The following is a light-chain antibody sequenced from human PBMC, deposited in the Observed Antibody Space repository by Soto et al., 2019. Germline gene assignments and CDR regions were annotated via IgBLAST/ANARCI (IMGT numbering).Light chain of an antibody. CDR2: GAS. Sequence: EIVMTQSPVTLSVSPGERATLSCRASQSVSSNLAWYQQKFGQAPRLLIYGASTRATGIPARFSGSGSGTEFTLTISSLQSEDFAVYYCQQYNNWPLTFGPGTKVDIK. CDR3: QQYNNWPLT. V-gene: IGKV3-15*01. J-gene: IGKJ3*01. CDR1: QSVSSN.